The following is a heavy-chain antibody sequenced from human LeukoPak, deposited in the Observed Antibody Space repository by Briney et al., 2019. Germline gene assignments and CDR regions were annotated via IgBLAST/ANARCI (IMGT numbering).Heavy chain of an antibody. CDR3: ARGGALRFLHYYYGMDV. CDR2: INHSGST. D-gene: IGHD3-3*01. Sequence: SETLSLTCAVYGGSFSDYYWSWIRQPPGKGLEWIGEINHSGSTNYNPSLKSRVTISVDTSKNQFSLKLSSVTAADTAVYYCARGGALRFLHYYYGMDVWGQGTTVTVSS. CDR1: GGSFSDYY. J-gene: IGHJ6*02. V-gene: IGHV4-34*01.